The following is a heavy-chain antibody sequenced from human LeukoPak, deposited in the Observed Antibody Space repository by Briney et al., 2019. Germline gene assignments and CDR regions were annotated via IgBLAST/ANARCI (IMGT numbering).Heavy chain of an antibody. Sequence: GGSLRLSCAASGLHFSSYGMHWVRQAPGKGLEWVAVISYDGSNKYYADSVKGRFTISRDNSKNTLYLQMNSLRAEDTAVYYCAKDRSSSWYEGPFNGMDVWGQGTTVTVSS. V-gene: IGHV3-30*18. CDR2: ISYDGSNK. D-gene: IGHD6-13*01. J-gene: IGHJ6*02. CDR3: AKDRSSSWYEGPFNGMDV. CDR1: GLHFSSYG.